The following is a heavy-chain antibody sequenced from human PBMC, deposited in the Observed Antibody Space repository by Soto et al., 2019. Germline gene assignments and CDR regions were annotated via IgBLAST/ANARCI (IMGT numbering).Heavy chain of an antibody. Sequence: SETLSLTCTVSGGSISSYYWSWIRQPPGKGLEWIGYIYYSGSTNYNPSLKSRVTISVDTSKNQFSLKLNSVTAADTAVYYCARVWGGAFDIWGKGTMVTVSS. V-gene: IGHV4-59*01. CDR1: GGSISSYY. CDR2: IYYSGST. J-gene: IGHJ3*02. D-gene: IGHD3-10*01. CDR3: ARVWGGAFDI.